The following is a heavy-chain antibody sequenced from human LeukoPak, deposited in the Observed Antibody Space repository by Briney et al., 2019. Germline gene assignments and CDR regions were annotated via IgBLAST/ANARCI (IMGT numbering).Heavy chain of an antibody. CDR1: GFTFSSYS. CDR3: ARTTWAAAGFFDY. V-gene: IGHV3-21*01. Sequence: GGSLRLSCAASGFTFSSYSMNWVRQAPGKGLEWVSSISSSSSYIYYADSVKGRFTISRDNAKNSLYLQMNSLRAEDTAVYYCARTTWAAAGFFDYWGQGTLVTVSS. J-gene: IGHJ4*02. CDR2: ISSSSSYI. D-gene: IGHD6-13*01.